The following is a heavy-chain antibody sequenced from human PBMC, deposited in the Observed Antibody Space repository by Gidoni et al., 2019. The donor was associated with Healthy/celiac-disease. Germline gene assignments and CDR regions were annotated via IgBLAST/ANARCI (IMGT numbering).Heavy chain of an antibody. CDR3: AIGYCTNGVCYTPFDY. J-gene: IGHJ4*01. Sequence: QVQLVQSRAEVKKPGSSVKVPCNASGGTFSSYAIRWVRQAPCPGLEWTGGIISIFGTANYAQNFQGRVTLTADKSTSTAYMELSSMRSEDTAVYYCAIGYCTNGVCYTPFDYWGHGTLVTVSS. CDR1: GGTFSSYA. D-gene: IGHD2-8*01. V-gene: IGHV1-69*06. CDR2: IISIFGTA.